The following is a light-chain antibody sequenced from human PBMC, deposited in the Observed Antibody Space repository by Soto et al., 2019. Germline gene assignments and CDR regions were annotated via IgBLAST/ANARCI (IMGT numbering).Light chain of an antibody. CDR3: CSFLGDYTFV. V-gene: IGLV2-11*01. J-gene: IGLJ1*01. CDR1: SSDVGAYNY. Sequence: QSALTQPRSVSGSPGQSVTISCAGTSSDVGAYNYVSWFQHHRGKVTKVIIYDVNKRPSGVPDRFSGSKSGNTASLTISGLQAEDEADYYCCSFLGDYTFVFGTGTKLTVL. CDR2: DVN.